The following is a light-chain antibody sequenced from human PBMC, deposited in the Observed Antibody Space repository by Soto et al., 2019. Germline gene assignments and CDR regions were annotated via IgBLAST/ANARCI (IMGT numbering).Light chain of an antibody. J-gene: IGLJ2*01. CDR2: EGT. Sequence: QSVLTQPASVSGSPGQSITISCTGTSSDVGSYNLVSWYQQHPGKVPQLMIYEGTKRPSGVSNRFSGSQSGNTASLTISGLQAEDEADYYCCSYAGSGTHVVFGGGTKLTVL. CDR3: CSYAGSGTHVV. CDR1: SSDVGSYNL. V-gene: IGLV2-23*01.